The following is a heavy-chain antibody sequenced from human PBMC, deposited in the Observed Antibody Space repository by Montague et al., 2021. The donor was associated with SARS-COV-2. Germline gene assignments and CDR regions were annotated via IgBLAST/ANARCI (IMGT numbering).Heavy chain of an antibody. Sequence: SLRLSCAASGFTFSSYAMHWVRQAPGKGLVWVAVISYDGSNKYYADSVKGRFTISRDNSKNTLYLQMNSLRAEDTAVYYCAAPMVKDYWGQGTLVTVSS. CDR1: GFTFSSYA. CDR3: AAPMVKDY. CDR2: ISYDGSNK. J-gene: IGHJ4*02. V-gene: IGHV3-30-3*01. D-gene: IGHD5-18*01.